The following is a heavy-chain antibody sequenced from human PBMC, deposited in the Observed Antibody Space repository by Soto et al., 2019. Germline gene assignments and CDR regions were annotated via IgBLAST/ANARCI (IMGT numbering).Heavy chain of an antibody. CDR2: VYHRGST. V-gene: IGHV4-4*02. J-gene: IGHJ4*02. CDR1: GGSISSSNW. CDR3: ARGYGRNFDY. D-gene: IGHD5-18*01. Sequence: SETLSLTCAVSGGSISSSNWWSWVRQPPGKGLEWIGEVYHRGSTYYNPSLNSRVTISVDTSKNQFSLKLSSVTAADTAVYYCARGYGRNFDYWGQGTLVTVSS.